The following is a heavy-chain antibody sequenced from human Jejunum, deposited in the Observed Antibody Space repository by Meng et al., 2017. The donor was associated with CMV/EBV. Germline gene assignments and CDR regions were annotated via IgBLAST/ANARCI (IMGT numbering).Heavy chain of an antibody. Sequence: TFSDHYTDWVRQAPGKGLEWVGRIRNKANSYTTLYAASVQDRFTVSRDDSKNSAYLQMNSLKTEDTAVYYCARVKKGLVGQTTFESWGQGTLVTVSS. CDR3: ARVKKGLVGQTTFES. CDR1: TFSDHY. D-gene: IGHD1-26*01. CDR2: IRNKANSYTT. J-gene: IGHJ5*01. V-gene: IGHV3-72*01.